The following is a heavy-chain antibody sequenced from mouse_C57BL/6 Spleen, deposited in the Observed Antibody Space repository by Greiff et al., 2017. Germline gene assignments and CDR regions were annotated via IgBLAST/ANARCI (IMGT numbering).Heavy chain of an antibody. CDR3: TREGAYYSNCDWYFDV. V-gene: IGHV1-15*01. D-gene: IGHD2-5*01. CDR2: IDPETGGT. Sequence: VQLQQSGAELVRPGASVTLSCKASGYTFTDYEMHWVKQTPVHGLEWIGAIDPETGGTAYNQKFKGKAILTADKSSSAAYMELRSLTSEDSAVYYCTREGAYYSNCDWYFDVWGTGTTVTVSS. J-gene: IGHJ1*03. CDR1: GYTFTDYE.